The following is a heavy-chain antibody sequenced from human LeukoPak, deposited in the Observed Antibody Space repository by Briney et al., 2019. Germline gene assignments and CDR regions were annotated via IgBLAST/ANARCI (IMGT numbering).Heavy chain of an antibody. CDR1: GFTFNNYA. J-gene: IGHJ6*02. D-gene: IGHD6-13*01. V-gene: IGHV3-23*01. CDR2: ISGSGDST. Sequence: GGSLRLSCASSGFTFNNYAMSWVRQAPGKGLEWVSTISGSGDSTDYAESVKGRFSASRDNSNNTLYLQMNSLRAEDTAVYYCAREGYSSSWYYGMDVWGQGTTVTVSS. CDR3: AREGYSSSWYYGMDV.